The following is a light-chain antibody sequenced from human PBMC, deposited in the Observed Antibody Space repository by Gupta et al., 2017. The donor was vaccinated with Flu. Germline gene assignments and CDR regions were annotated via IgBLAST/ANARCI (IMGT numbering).Light chain of an antibody. CDR3: QQYGNSPSST. CDR1: QSLRNTY. V-gene: IGKV3-20*01. J-gene: IGKJ5*01. CDR2: GAS. Sequence: EIVLTQSPGTLSLSPGERATLSCRASQSLRNTYVAWYQQKPGQAPRLLIFGASTRATGIPARFTGSGSGTDYTLTISRLEPEDFAMYFCQQYGNSPSSTFGQGRLVEIK.